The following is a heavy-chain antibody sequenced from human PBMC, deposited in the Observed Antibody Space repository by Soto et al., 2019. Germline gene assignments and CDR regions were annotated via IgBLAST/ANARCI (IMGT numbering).Heavy chain of an antibody. Sequence: GGSLRLSCAASAFTLSAYDMHWVRQPNGKGLEWVSALGAADDPYYLGSVKGRFTISRENAKNSLYLQMNNLRAGDTAVYYCARAYSGRLPRRADYYFAMDVWGQGTTVTVSS. D-gene: IGHD2-15*01. V-gene: IGHV3-13*05. CDR1: AFTLSAYD. CDR3: ARAYSGRLPRRADYYFAMDV. CDR2: LGAADDP. J-gene: IGHJ6*02.